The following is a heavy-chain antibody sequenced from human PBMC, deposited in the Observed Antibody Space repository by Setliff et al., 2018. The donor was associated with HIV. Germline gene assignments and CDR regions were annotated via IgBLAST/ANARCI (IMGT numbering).Heavy chain of an antibody. V-gene: IGHV4-39*01. CDR1: GGSISSSSYY. J-gene: IGHJ6*03. D-gene: IGHD3-10*01. Sequence: PSETLSLTCTVSGGSISSSSYYWGWIRQPPGKGLEWIRSIYYSGSTYYNPSLKSRVTISVDTSKNQFSLKLSSVTAADTAVDYCARGGREYGVNYYYYYMDVWGKGTTVTVSS. CDR3: ARGGREYGVNYYYYYMDV. CDR2: IYYSGST.